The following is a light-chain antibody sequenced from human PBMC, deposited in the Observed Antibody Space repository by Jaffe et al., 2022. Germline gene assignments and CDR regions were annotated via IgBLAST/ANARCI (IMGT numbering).Light chain of an antibody. CDR3: QQLKTYPLT. CDR1: EGISSD. CDR2: ATS. Sequence: DIHLTQSPSFLSPSVGDRVTITCRASEGISSDLAWYQQKPGQAPKLLIYATSTLQSGVPSRFSGTGSGTEFTLTISGLQPEDSATYYCQQLKTYPLTFGGGTKVEL. V-gene: IGKV1-9*01. J-gene: IGKJ4*01.